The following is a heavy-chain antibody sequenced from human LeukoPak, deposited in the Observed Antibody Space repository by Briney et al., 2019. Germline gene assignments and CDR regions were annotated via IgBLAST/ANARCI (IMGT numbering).Heavy chain of an antibody. CDR2: IYSGGST. Sequence: GGSLRLSCAASGFTVSSNYMSWVRQAPGKGLEWVSVIYSGGSTYYADSVQGRFTISRDNAKNSLYLQMNSLTAEDTAVYYCARDRITVTGSTWFDPWGQGTLVTVSP. J-gene: IGHJ5*02. V-gene: IGHV3-53*01. CDR1: GFTVSSNY. D-gene: IGHD6-19*01. CDR3: ARDRITVTGSTWFDP.